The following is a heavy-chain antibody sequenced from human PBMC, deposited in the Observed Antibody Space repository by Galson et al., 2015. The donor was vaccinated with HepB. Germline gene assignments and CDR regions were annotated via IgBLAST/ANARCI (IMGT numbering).Heavy chain of an antibody. Sequence: QSGAEVKKPGESLKISCKGSGYSFTSYWIGWVRQMPGKGLEWMGIIYPGDSDTRYSPSFQGQVTISADKSISTAYLRWSSLKASDTAMYYCASLRYCSSTSCYTGFDYWGQGTLVTVSS. CDR1: GYSFTSYW. CDR2: IYPGDSDT. D-gene: IGHD2-2*02. J-gene: IGHJ4*02. V-gene: IGHV5-51*03. CDR3: ASLRYCSSTSCYTGFDY.